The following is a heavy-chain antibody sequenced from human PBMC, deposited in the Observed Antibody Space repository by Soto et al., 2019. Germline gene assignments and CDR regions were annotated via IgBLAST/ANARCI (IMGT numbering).Heavy chain of an antibody. CDR1: GFTFSSYG. CDR3: ARDRREYGDDGDAFDI. V-gene: IGHV3-33*01. Sequence: GGSLRLSCAASGFTFSSYGMHWVRQAPGKGLEWVAVIWYDGSNKYYADSVKGRFTISRDNSKNTLYLQMNSLRAEDTAVYYCARDRREYGDDGDAFDIWGQGTMVTVSS. J-gene: IGHJ3*02. D-gene: IGHD4-17*01. CDR2: IWYDGSNK.